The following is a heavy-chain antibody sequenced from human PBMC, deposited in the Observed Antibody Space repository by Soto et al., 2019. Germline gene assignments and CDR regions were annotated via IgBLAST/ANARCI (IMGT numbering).Heavy chain of an antibody. V-gene: IGHV1-18*04. Sequence: QVQLVQSGAEVKKPGASVKVSCKASGYTFTSYGISWVRQAPGQGLEWMGWISAYNGNTNYAQKLQGRVTMTTDTSTSTAYRGLRSLRSDDTAVYYCARASTYDYVWGSYRLGGAYYFDYWGQGTLVTVSS. J-gene: IGHJ4*02. CDR2: ISAYNGNT. CDR3: ARASTYDYVWGSYRLGGAYYFDY. D-gene: IGHD3-16*02. CDR1: GYTFTSYG.